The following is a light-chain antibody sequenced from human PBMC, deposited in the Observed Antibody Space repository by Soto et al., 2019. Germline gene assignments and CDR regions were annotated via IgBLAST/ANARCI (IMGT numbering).Light chain of an antibody. V-gene: IGKV2-24*01. J-gene: IGKJ5*01. CDR3: MHAIESLT. Sequence: DIVMTQSPLSSPVTLGQRASISCRASQSLVHNDLSWLHQRPGQPPRLLIYKISNRFSGIPDRFSGSGAGTDFTLTIDRVEAEDVGIYYCMHAIESLTFGQGTRLEI. CDR1: QSLVHND. CDR2: KIS.